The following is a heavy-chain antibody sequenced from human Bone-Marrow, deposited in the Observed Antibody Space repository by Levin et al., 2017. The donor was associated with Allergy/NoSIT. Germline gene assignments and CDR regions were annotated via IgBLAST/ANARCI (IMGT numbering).Heavy chain of an antibody. Sequence: GGSLRLSCAASGFTFSSYAMSWVRQAPGKGLEWVSVISGNGGFTDYIGSVKGRFTISRDNSKDTLFLEMNRLRADDTAVYYCSKAGYCSGSICSRNWFHGMDVWGQGTTVTVSS. CDR2: ISGNGGFT. CDR3: SKAGYCSGSICSRNWFHGMDV. CDR1: GFTFSSYA. D-gene: IGHD2-15*01. J-gene: IGHJ6*02. V-gene: IGHV3-23*01.